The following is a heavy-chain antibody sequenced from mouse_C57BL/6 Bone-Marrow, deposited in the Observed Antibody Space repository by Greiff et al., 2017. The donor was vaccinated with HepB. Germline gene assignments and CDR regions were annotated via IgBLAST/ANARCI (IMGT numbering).Heavy chain of an antibody. D-gene: IGHD2-4*01. CDR3: ARPLYYDYDGAY. CDR2: ISSGGSYT. J-gene: IGHJ3*01. V-gene: IGHV5-6*01. Sequence: EVQVVESGGDLVKPGGSLKLSCAASGFTFSSYGMSWVRQTPDKRLEWVATISSGGSYTYYPDSVKGRFTISRDNAKNTLYLQMSSLKSEDTAMYYCARPLYYDYDGAYWGQGTLVTVSA. CDR1: GFTFSSYG.